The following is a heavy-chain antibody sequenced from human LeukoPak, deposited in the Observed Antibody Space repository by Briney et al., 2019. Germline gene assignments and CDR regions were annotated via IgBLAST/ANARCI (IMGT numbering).Heavy chain of an antibody. D-gene: IGHD2-21*02. V-gene: IGHV1-69*13. CDR1: GGTFSSYA. CDR2: IIPIFGTA. Sequence: SVKVSRKASGGTFSSYAISWVRQAPGQGLEWMGGIIPIFGTANYAQKFQGRVTITADESTSTAYMELSSLRSEDTAVYYCAREVVTPSAFDIWGQGTMVTVSS. CDR3: AREVVTPSAFDI. J-gene: IGHJ3*02.